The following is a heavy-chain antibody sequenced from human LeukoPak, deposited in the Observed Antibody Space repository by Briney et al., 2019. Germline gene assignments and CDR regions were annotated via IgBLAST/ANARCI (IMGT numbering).Heavy chain of an antibody. Sequence: SETLSLTCTVSGGSISSYYWSWIRQPPGKGLEWIGYIYYSGSTYYNPSLKSRVTISVDTSKNQFSLKLSSVTAADTAVYYCASPEAHCSSTSCYRSWGQGTLVTVSS. V-gene: IGHV4-59*08. D-gene: IGHD2-2*01. CDR3: ASPEAHCSSTSCYRS. CDR2: IYYSGST. CDR1: GGSISSYY. J-gene: IGHJ5*02.